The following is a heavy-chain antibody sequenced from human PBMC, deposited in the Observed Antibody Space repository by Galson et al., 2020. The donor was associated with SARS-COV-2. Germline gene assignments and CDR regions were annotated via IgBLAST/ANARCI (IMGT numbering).Heavy chain of an antibody. V-gene: IGHV3-72*01. Sequence: TGGSLRLSCAASGFTFSDHYMDWVRQAPGKGLEWVGRTSNKANSYTTEYAASVKGRFTISRDDSKNSLYLQMNSLKTEDTAVYYCAREWGIAVAATYYYYGMDVWGQGTTVTVSS. D-gene: IGHD6-19*01. CDR1: GFTFSDHY. CDR3: AREWGIAVAATYYYYGMDV. CDR2: TSNKANSYTT. J-gene: IGHJ6*02.